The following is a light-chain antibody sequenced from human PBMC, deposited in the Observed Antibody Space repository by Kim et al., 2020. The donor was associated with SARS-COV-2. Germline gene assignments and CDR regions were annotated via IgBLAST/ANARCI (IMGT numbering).Light chain of an antibody. V-gene: IGLV1-51*01. CDR1: SSNIGNNP. J-gene: IGLJ2*01. CDR2: DTN. CDR3: AAWDSRLRIVL. Sequence: QSVLTQPPSVSAAPRRTVTISCSGSSSNIGNNPVSWYQQLPGTAPKLLIYDTNKRPSGIPERFSGSQSDTSATLVIAGLQTGDEANYFCAAWDSRLRIVLFGGGTQLTVL.